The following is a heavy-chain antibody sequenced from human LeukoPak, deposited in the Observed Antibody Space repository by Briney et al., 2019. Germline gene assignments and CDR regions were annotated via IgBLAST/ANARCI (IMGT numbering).Heavy chain of an antibody. CDR1: GGSFSGYY. CDR2: VNHSGST. V-gene: IGHV4-34*01. D-gene: IGHD6-13*01. Sequence: SETLSLTCAVYGGSFSGYYWSWIRQPPGKGLEWIGEVNHSGSTNYNPSLKSRVTISVDTSKNQFSPKLSSVTAADTAVYYCARSIAAAGFDYWGQGTLVTVSS. J-gene: IGHJ4*02. CDR3: ARSIAAAGFDY.